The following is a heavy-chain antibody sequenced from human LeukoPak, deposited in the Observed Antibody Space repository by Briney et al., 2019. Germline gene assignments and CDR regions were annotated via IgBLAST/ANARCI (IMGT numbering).Heavy chain of an antibody. J-gene: IGHJ4*02. CDR2: INHSGST. Sequence: PSETLSLTCAVYGGSFSGYYWSWIRQPPGKGLEWIGEINHSGSTNYNPSLKSRVTISVDTSKNQFSLKLSSVTAADTAVYYCARDSGDSSGYSYFDYWGQGTLVTVSS. CDR1: GGSFSGYY. V-gene: IGHV4-34*01. CDR3: ARDSGDSSGYSYFDY. D-gene: IGHD3-22*01.